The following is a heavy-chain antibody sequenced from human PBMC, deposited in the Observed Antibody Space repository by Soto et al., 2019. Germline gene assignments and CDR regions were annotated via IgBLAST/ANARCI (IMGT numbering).Heavy chain of an antibody. CDR1: GGSFSGYY. J-gene: IGHJ3*02. Sequence: SETLSLTCAVYGGSFSGYYWSWIRQPPGKGLEWIGEINHSGSTNYNPSLKSRVTISVDTSKNQFSLKLSSVTAADTAVYYCASLLRGYSSGWGVEVLDIRSRRTTVPVSS. D-gene: IGHD6-25*01. V-gene: IGHV4-34*01. CDR2: INHSGST. CDR3: ASLLRGYSSGWGVEVLDI.